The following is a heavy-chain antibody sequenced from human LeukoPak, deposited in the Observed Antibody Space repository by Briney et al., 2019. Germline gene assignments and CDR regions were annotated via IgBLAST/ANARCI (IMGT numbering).Heavy chain of an antibody. CDR3: ARHRGQDTGGYYYDSSGYPDAFDI. CDR1: GYSFTNYW. V-gene: IGHV5-51*01. D-gene: IGHD3-22*01. CDR2: IYPGDSDT. J-gene: IGHJ3*02. Sequence: GESLKISCKGSGYSFTNYWIGWVRQMPGKGLEWMGIIYPGDSDTRYSPSFQGQVTISADKSISTAYLQWSSLKASDTAMYYCARHRGQDTGGYYYDSSGYPDAFDIWGQGTMVTVSS.